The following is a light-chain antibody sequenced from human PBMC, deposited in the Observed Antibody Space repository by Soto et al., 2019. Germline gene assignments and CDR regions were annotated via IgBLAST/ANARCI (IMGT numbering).Light chain of an antibody. V-gene: IGKV1-33*01. J-gene: IGKJ3*01. Sequence: DIQMTQSPSSLSASVGDRVTITCQASQDISNYLNWYQQKPGKAPKLLIYDASNLETGVPSRFSGSGSGTDFTFTISSLQPEDIATYYCQPYDRAFGPGTKVDIK. CDR3: QPYDRA. CDR1: QDISNY. CDR2: DAS.